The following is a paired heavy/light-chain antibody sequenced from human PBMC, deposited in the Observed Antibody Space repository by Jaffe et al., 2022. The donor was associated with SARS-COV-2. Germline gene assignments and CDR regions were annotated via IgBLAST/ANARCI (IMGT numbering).Heavy chain of an antibody. Sequence: EVQLVESGGGLVQPGGSLRLSCAASGFTFSSYAMSWVRQAPGKGLEWVSTISSSGGSTYYADSVKGRFTISRDNSKNTLYLQMNSLRAEDTAVYYCAKRHYDILNGYATGAYFDYWGQGTLVTVSS. CDR1: GFTFSSYA. V-gene: IGHV3-23*04. J-gene: IGHJ4*02. CDR3: AKRHYDILNGYATGAYFDY. CDR2: ISSSGGST. D-gene: IGHD3-9*01.
Light chain of an antibody. Sequence: DIQMTQSPSSLSASVGDRVTITCRASQGISYYLAWYQQKPGKVPKLLIYAASTLQSGVPSRFSGSGSETDFTLTISSLQPEDVATYYCQKYNSAPLTFGGGTKVEIK. CDR2: AAS. CDR1: QGISYY. J-gene: IGKJ4*01. CDR3: QKYNSAPLT. V-gene: IGKV1-27*01.